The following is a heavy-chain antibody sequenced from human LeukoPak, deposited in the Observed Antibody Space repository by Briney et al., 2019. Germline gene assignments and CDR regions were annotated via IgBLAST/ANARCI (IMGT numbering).Heavy chain of an antibody. D-gene: IGHD3-22*01. CDR3: ARESHSHYYDSSGYYYDY. CDR1: GGSISSGDYY. V-gene: IGHV4-30-4*01. Sequence: PSETLSLTCTVSGGSISSGDYYWSWIRQPPGKGLEWIGYIYYSGSTYYNPSLKSRVTISVDTSKNQFSLKLSSVTAADTAVYYCARESHSHYYDSSGYYYDYWGQGTLVTVSS. CDR2: IYYSGST. J-gene: IGHJ4*02.